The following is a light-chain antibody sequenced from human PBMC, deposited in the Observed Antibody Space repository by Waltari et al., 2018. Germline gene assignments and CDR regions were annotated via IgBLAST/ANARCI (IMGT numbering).Light chain of an antibody. J-gene: IGLJ3*02. Sequence: SYELTQPPSVSVSPGQPARTTCPGEALPTKNSFGDQQKSGQAPVLVSNEDSKRPSGIPERFSGSSSGTMATLTIRGVQVEDEGDYYCFSTDNSGNQRVFGGGTTLTVL. CDR3: FSTDNSGNQRV. CDR2: EDS. CDR1: ALPTKN. V-gene: IGLV3-10*01.